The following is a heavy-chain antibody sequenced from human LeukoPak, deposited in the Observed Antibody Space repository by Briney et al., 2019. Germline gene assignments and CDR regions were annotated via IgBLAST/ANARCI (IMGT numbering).Heavy chain of an antibody. CDR2: ISAYNGNT. Sequence: GASVKVSCKASGYTFTSYGISWVRQAPGQGLEWMGWISAYNGNTNYAQKLQGRVTMTTDTSTSTAYMELRSLRSDDTAVYYCARDLTEEWELQDWFDPWGQGTLVTVSS. J-gene: IGHJ5*02. CDR1: GYTFTSYG. D-gene: IGHD1-26*01. CDR3: ARDLTEEWELQDWFDP. V-gene: IGHV1-18*01.